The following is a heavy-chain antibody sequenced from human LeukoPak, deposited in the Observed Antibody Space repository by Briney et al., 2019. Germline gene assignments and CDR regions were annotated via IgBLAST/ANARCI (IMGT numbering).Heavy chain of an antibody. V-gene: IGHV4-34*01. Sequence: SETLSLTCAVYGGSFSGYYWSWIRQPPGKGLEWIGEINHSGSTNYNPSLKSRVTISVDTSKNQFSLKLSSVTAADTAVYYCARGVFFAIAVAGTNFNWFDPWGQETLVTVSS. CDR3: ARGVFFAIAVAGTNFNWFDP. CDR1: GGSFSGYY. D-gene: IGHD6-19*01. J-gene: IGHJ5*02. CDR2: INHSGST.